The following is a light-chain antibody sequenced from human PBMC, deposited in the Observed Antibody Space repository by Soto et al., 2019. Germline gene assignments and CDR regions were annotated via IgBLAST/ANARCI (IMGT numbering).Light chain of an antibody. J-gene: IGKJ1*01. Sequence: DIRMTQSPSSLSASVGDRVTITFLASQSISSYLNWYQQKPGKAPKLLIYAASIFQSGVPSRFSGSGSGTDFTLTISSLQPEDFATYYCQHSYSTPLTFGQGTKVDIK. CDR3: QHSYSTPLT. CDR2: AAS. V-gene: IGKV1-39*01. CDR1: QSISSY.